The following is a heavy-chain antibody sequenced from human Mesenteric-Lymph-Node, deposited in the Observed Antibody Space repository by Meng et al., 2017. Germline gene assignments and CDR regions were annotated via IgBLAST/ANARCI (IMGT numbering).Heavy chain of an antibody. D-gene: IGHD4-17*01. CDR3: ARTNYGDYNWFDP. CDR1: GGSISSGGFY. J-gene: IGHJ5*02. V-gene: IGHV4-31*03. CDR2: IYYSGST. Sequence: QGHPQGQGPGHLKPLQTLALTCNVSGGSISSGGFYWSWIRQHPGRGLEWIGYIYYSGSTYYNPSLRSRVAISIDTSKNQFSLKLTSVTAADTAVYFCARTNYGDYNWFDPWGQGTLVTVSS.